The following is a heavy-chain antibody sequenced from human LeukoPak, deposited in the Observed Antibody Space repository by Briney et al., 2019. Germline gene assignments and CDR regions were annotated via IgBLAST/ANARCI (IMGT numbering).Heavy chain of an antibody. Sequence: SETLSLTCTVSGASFNSDDQYWNWIRQSPGKGLEWIGSIDPSEMLYNNPSLESRVTMSRDKSKNQFSLNLNSVTAADTAVYLCSRGLDSRKLGYWGQGILVTVSS. CDR2: IDPSEML. CDR1: GASFNSDDQY. V-gene: IGHV4-31*03. D-gene: IGHD3-22*01. CDR3: SRGLDSRKLGY. J-gene: IGHJ4*02.